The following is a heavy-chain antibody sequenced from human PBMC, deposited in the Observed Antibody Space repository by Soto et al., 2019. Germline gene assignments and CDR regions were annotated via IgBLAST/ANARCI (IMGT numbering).Heavy chain of an antibody. CDR2: MRGSGSSI. J-gene: IGHJ6*02. CDR1: HFAFNIDA. V-gene: IGHV3-23*01. CDR3: ARDNWNGAYYGLDV. Sequence: EAQLLESGGGLVQPGESLTLSCVASHFAFNIDAITWFRQAPGKGQEWVSSMRGSGSSIYYADSMKGRFTITRDKSKKSLDLQMNSLRAEDTAVYWCARDNWNGAYYGLDVWGQGTTVTVS. D-gene: IGHD1-20*01.